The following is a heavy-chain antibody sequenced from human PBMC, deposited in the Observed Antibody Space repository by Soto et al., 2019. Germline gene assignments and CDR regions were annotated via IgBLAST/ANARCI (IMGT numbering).Heavy chain of an antibody. V-gene: IGHV1-8*01. CDR2: MNPNTGNS. Sequence: GASVKVSCKASGYIFTSYDIYWVRQATGQGLEWMGWMNPNTGNSGYAQKFQGRVTVTSDTSINTVYMELSSLRSEDTAVYYCARRAETNGWNGFGADKYYFDFWGQGTLVTVSS. D-gene: IGHD1-1*01. CDR3: ARRAETNGWNGFGADKYYFDF. J-gene: IGHJ4*02. CDR1: GYIFTSYD.